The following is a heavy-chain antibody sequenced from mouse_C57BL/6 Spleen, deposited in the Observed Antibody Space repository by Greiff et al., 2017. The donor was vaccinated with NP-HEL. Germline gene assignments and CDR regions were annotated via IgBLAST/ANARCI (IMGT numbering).Heavy chain of an antibody. CDR2: ISSGSSTI. CDR3: ARETLTGRAMDY. V-gene: IGHV5-17*01. Sequence: EVKLMESGGGLVKPGGSLKLSCAASGFTFSDYGMHWVRQAPEKGLEWVAYISSGSSTIYYADTVKGRFTISRDNAKNTLFLQMTSLRSEDTAMYYCARETLTGRAMDYWGQGTSVTVSS. J-gene: IGHJ4*01. D-gene: IGHD4-1*01. CDR1: GFTFSDYG.